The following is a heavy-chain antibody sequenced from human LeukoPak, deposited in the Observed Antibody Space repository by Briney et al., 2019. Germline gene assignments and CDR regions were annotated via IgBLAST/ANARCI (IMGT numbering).Heavy chain of an antibody. Sequence: GTLSLTCAVSGGSISSSNWWSWVRQPPGKGLEWIGEIYHSGSTNYNPSLKSRVTISVDTSKNQFSLKLSSVTAADTAVYYCARYYYGSGSLRFDYWGQGTLVSVSS. CDR2: IYHSGST. J-gene: IGHJ4*02. D-gene: IGHD3-10*01. CDR3: ARYYYGSGSLRFDY. V-gene: IGHV4-4*02. CDR1: GGSISSSNW.